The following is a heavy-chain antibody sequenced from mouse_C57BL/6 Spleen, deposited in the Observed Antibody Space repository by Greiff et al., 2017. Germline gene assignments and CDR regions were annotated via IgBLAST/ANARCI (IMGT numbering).Heavy chain of an antibody. CDR1: GYAFSSYW. J-gene: IGHJ4*01. D-gene: IGHD2-10*02. CDR2: NYPGDGDT. V-gene: IGHV1-80*01. CDR3: ARGYGNYGDAMDC. Sequence: QVQLQQSGAELVKPGASVKISCKASGYAFSSYWMNWVKQRPGKGLEWIGQNYPGDGDTNYNGKFKGKATLTADTSSSTAYMQLSSLTSEDSAVYYCARGYGNYGDAMDCWGQGTSVTVSS.